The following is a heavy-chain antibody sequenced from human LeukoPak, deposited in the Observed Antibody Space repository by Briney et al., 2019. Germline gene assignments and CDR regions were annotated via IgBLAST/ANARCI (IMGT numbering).Heavy chain of an antibody. D-gene: IGHD5-18*01. Sequence: GGSLRLSCAASGFTFSTYSMNWVRQAPGKGLEWVSSISSSGTYMYYADSVKGRFTISRDNAKNSLYLQMSSLRAEDTALYYCARDSDTSIVKTIDYWGQGTLVTVSS. V-gene: IGHV3-21*01. CDR3: ARDSDTSIVKTIDY. J-gene: IGHJ4*02. CDR2: ISSSGTYM. CDR1: GFTFSTYS.